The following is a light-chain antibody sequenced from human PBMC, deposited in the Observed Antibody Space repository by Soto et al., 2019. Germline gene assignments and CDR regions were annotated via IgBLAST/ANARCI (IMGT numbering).Light chain of an antibody. CDR3: QQYETFSPWT. CDR2: KAT. CDR1: QRIDTW. Sequence: DIQMTQSPSILSASVGDRATITCRASQRIDTWLAWYQQKPGTAPKLLIYKATTLQSGVPSRFSGSGSGTEFTLAISSLEPDDFAPYYCQQYETFSPWTFGQGTKVEVK. V-gene: IGKV1-5*03. J-gene: IGKJ1*01.